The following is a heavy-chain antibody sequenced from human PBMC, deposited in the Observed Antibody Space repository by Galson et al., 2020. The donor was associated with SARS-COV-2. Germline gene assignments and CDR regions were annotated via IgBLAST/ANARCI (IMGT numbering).Heavy chain of an antibody. V-gene: IGHV4-31*03. J-gene: IGHJ4*02. CDR3: ASSIAAAGKLYFDY. CDR1: GGSISSGGYY. Sequence: SETLYLTCTVSGGSISSGGYYWRWIRQHPGKGLEWIGYIYYNGTTYYNPSLTSRVAISVDTSKNLFSLKLSSVTAADTAVYYCASSIAAAGKLYFDYWGQGTLLTVSS. D-gene: IGHD6-13*01. CDR2: IYYNGTT.